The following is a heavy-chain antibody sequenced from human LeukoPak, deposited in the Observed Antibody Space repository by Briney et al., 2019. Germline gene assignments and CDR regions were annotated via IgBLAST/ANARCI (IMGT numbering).Heavy chain of an antibody. V-gene: IGHV3-74*01. J-gene: IGHJ4*02. CDR2: INSDGRIT. CDR3: VRDRDWAFDY. CDR1: GFTFSDYW. D-gene: IGHD2-21*02. Sequence: GGSLRLSCAASGFTFSDYWMHWVRQAPGKGLVGVSRINSDGRITSYADSVKGRFTISRDNAKNTLFLQMNSLRAEDTAVYYCVRDRDWAFDYWGQGSLVTVSS.